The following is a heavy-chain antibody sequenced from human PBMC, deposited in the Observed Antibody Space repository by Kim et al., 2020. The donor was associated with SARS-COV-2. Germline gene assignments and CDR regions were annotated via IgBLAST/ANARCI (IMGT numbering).Heavy chain of an antibody. V-gene: IGHV3-11*01. Sequence: AVRGRFTITRDNAKNSLYLQMNSLRAEDTAVYYCAREPRIAAAGILFDPWGQGTLVTVSS. D-gene: IGHD6-13*01. J-gene: IGHJ5*02. CDR3: AREPRIAAAGILFDP.